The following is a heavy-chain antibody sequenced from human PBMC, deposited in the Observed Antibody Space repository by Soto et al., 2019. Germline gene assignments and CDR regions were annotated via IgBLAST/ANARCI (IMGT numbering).Heavy chain of an antibody. CDR1: GGSISSGGYY. D-gene: IGHD6-13*01. Sequence: PSETLSLTCTVSGGSISSGGYYWSWIRQHPGKGLEWIGYIYYSGSTYYNPSLKSRVTISVDTSKNQFSLKLSSVTAADTAVYYCARGEGSSWYHSSNAFDIWGQGTMVTVSS. J-gene: IGHJ3*02. V-gene: IGHV4-31*03. CDR2: IYYSGST. CDR3: ARGEGSSWYHSSNAFDI.